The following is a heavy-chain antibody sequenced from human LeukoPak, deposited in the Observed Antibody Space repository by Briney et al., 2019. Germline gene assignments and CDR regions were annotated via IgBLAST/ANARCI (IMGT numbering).Heavy chain of an antibody. CDR2: ISGSGGST. V-gene: IGHV3-23*01. Sequence: GGSLRLSCAASGFTFSNAWMSWVRQAPGKGLEWVSAISGSGGSTYYADSVKGRFTISRDNSKNTLYLQMNSLRAEDTAVYYCAKGREWLVQVFDYWGQGTLVTVSS. J-gene: IGHJ4*02. CDR1: GFTFSNAW. CDR3: AKGREWLVQVFDY. D-gene: IGHD6-19*01.